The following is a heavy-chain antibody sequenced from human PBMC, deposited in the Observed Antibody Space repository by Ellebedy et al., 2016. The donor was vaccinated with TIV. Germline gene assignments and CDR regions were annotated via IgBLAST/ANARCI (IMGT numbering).Heavy chain of an antibody. J-gene: IGHJ3*02. CDR3: ARVVWQLPVSYAFDI. Sequence: MPSETLSLTCTVSGGSISPYYWSWIRQPPGKGLELIGYISYSGSTNYNPSLQSRVTISVDTSKNQFSLKLTSVTAADTAVYYCARVVWQLPVSYAFDIWGQGTMVTVSS. D-gene: IGHD2-15*01. CDR2: ISYSGST. CDR1: GGSISPYY. V-gene: IGHV4-59*01.